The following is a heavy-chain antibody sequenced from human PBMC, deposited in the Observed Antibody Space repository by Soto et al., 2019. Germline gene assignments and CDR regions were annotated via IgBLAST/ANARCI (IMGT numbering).Heavy chain of an antibody. Sequence: QITLKEAGPTLVKPTQTLTLTCSFSGFSLFPMGVGVGWIREPPGKAVEWLALIYWDDDKGYSTSLRIRLTSTKDTTNNQEDSTMTNMDPADTATCCCAHTMAPRIFDFWGQGTLVTVSS. CDR2: IYWDDDK. V-gene: IGHV2-5*02. CDR1: GFSLFPMGVG. J-gene: IGHJ4*02. CDR3: AHTMAPRIFDF.